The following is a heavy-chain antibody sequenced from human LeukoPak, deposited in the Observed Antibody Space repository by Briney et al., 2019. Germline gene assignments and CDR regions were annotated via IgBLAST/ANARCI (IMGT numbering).Heavy chain of an antibody. J-gene: IGHJ3*02. CDR3: ARHDYDFWSDHLPVAFDI. CDR2: IIPIFSTA. D-gene: IGHD3-3*01. Sequence: SVTVSCKASGGTFSSYAISWVRQAPGQGLEWMGGIIPIFSTANYAQKFQGRVTITTDESTSTAYMELSSLRSEDTAVYYCARHDYDFWSDHLPVAFDIWGQGTMVTVSS. V-gene: IGHV1-69*05. CDR1: GGTFSSYA.